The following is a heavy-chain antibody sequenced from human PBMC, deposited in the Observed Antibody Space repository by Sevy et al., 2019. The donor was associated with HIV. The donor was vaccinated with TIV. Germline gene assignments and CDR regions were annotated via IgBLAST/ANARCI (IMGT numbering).Heavy chain of an antibody. D-gene: IGHD6-19*01. CDR2: IYHSGYS. Sequence: SETLSLTCAVSGYSISSDYYWGWIRQPPGKGLEWIGSIYHSGYSYYNPSLKSLVTISVDTSKNQFSLKLGSVIAADTAVFYCARAIGTQVAGLYYFDYWGQGTLVTVSS. CDR1: GYSISSDYY. V-gene: IGHV4-38-2*01. J-gene: IGHJ4*02. CDR3: ARAIGTQVAGLYYFDY.